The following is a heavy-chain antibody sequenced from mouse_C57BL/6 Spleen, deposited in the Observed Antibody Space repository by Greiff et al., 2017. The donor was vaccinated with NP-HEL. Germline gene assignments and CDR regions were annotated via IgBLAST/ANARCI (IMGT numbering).Heavy chain of an antibody. CDR3: ARGFYYGSFDY. V-gene: IGHV1-76*01. J-gene: IGHJ2*01. D-gene: IGHD1-1*01. CDR2: IYPGSGNT. Sequence: VQLQQSGAELVRPGASVKLSCKASGYTFTDYYINWVKQRPGQGLEWIARIYPGSGNTYYNEKFKGKATLTAEKSSSTAYMQLSSLTSEDSAVYFCARGFYYGSFDYWGQGTTLTVSS. CDR1: GYTFTDYY.